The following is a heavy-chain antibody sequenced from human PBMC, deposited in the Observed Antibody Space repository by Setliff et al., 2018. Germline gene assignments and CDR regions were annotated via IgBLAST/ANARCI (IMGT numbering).Heavy chain of an antibody. Sequence: ASVKVSCKASGGTFSNIGISWVRQAPGQGLEWMGGIVPLFGTTNYAQEFQGRVTITTDESTNTAYMELSSLRSEDTAMYYCAREKVVVVSATSYHYYMDVWGKGTTVTVSS. D-gene: IGHD2-15*01. CDR3: AREKVVVVSATSYHYYMDV. CDR1: GGTFSNIG. CDR2: IVPLFGTT. J-gene: IGHJ6*03. V-gene: IGHV1-69*05.